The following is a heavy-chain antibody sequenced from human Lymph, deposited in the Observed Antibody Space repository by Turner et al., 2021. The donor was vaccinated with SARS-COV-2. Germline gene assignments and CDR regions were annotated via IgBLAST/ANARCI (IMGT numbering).Heavy chain of an antibody. V-gene: IGHV3-21*01. CDR3: ARGPPDFPYYFDY. J-gene: IGHJ4*02. CDR2: ITFTSSSI. D-gene: IGHD2-21*02. Sequence: EVQLVESGGGLVKTGGSMRLACAACGFTLSSYSMNWVRQARGKGLEWVSSITFTSSSIYYADSVKGRFTISRDNAKNSLYLQMDSLRAEDTAVYYCARGPPDFPYYFDYWGQGTLVTVSS. CDR1: GFTLSSYS.